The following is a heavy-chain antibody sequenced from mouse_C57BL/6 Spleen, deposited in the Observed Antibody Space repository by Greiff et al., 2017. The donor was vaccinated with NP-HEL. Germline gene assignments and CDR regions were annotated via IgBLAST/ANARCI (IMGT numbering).Heavy chain of an antibody. V-gene: IGHV1-80*01. Sequence: VKLQESGAELVKPGASVKISCKASGYAFSSYWMNWVKQRPGKGLEWIGQIYPGDGDTNYNGKFKGKATLTADKSSSTAYMQLSSLTSEDSAVYFCARLPVVTTNAYWGQGTLVTVSA. J-gene: IGHJ3*01. CDR2: IYPGDGDT. CDR3: ARLPVVTTNAY. CDR1: GYAFSSYW. D-gene: IGHD2-2*01.